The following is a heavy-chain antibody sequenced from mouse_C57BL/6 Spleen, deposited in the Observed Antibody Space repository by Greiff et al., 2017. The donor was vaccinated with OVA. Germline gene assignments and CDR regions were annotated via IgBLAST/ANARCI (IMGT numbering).Heavy chain of an antibody. V-gene: IGHV1-61*01. CDR1: GYTFTSYW. D-gene: IGHD2-3*01. CDR3: ARGDGYYEGNFDY. Sequence: VQLQQPGAELVRPGSSVKLSCKASGYTFTSYWLDWVKQRPGQGLEWIGNIYPSDSETHYNQKFKDKATLTVDKSSSTAYMQLSSLTSEYSAVYYCARGDGYYEGNFDYWGQGTTLTVSS. CDR2: IYPSDSET. J-gene: IGHJ2*01.